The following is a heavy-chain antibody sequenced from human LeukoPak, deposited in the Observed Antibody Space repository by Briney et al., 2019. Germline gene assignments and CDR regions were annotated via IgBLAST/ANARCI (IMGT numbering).Heavy chain of an antibody. J-gene: IGHJ6*02. CDR1: GFTFSSYD. V-gene: IGHV3-30*18. CDR3: AKDEYSSSWGLYYYYGMDV. Sequence: PGRSLRLSCAASGFTFSSYDMHWVRQTPGKGLEWVAVISYDGSNKYYADSVKGRFTISRDNSKNTLYLQMNSLRAEDTAVYCCAKDEYSSSWGLYYYYGMDVWGQGTTVTVSS. D-gene: IGHD6-13*01. CDR2: ISYDGSNK.